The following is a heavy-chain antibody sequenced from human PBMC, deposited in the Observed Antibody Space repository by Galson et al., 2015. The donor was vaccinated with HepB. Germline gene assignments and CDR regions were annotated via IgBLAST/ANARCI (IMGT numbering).Heavy chain of an antibody. D-gene: IGHD6-13*01. J-gene: IGHJ4*02. Sequence: SLRLSCAASRFTFSNFNMNWVRQTPGKGLEWVSSISGDSSYIHYADSLKGRFTISRDNARNSLYLQMNSLRAEDTAVYYCARDRWYVDYWGQGILVIVSS. CDR1: RFTFSNFN. CDR3: ARDRWYVDY. V-gene: IGHV3-21*01. CDR2: ISGDSSYI.